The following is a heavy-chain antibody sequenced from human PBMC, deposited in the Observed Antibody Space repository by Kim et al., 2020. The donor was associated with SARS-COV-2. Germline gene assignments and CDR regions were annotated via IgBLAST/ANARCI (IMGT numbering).Heavy chain of an antibody. D-gene: IGHD2-21*02. Sequence: ASVKVSCKASGYTFTSYYMHWVRQAPGQGLEWMGIINPSGGSTSYAQKFQGRVTMTRDTSTSTVYMELSSLRSEDTAVYYCARRCGGDCSGFSESAFDIWGQGTMVTVSS. J-gene: IGHJ3*02. CDR3: ARRCGGDCSGFSESAFDI. CDR2: INPSGGST. V-gene: IGHV1-46*01. CDR1: GYTFTSYY.